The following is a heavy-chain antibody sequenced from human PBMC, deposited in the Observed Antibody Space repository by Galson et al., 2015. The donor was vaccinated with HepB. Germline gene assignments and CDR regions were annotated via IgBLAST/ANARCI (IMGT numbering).Heavy chain of an antibody. J-gene: IGHJ6*02. Sequence: TLSLTCAVYGGSFSGYYWSWIRQPPGKGLEWIGEINHSGSTNYNPSLKSRVTISVDTSKNQFSLKLSSVTAADTAVYYCARGRMVRGVIGDYYYYGMDVWGQGTTVTVSS. D-gene: IGHD3-10*01. V-gene: IGHV4-34*01. CDR3: ARGRMVRGVIGDYYYYGMDV. CDR2: INHSGST. CDR1: GGSFSGYY.